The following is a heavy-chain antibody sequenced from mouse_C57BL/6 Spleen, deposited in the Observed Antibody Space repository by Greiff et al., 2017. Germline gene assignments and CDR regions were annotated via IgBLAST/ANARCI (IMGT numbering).Heavy chain of an antibody. Sequence: EVQLQESGGGLVKPGGSLKLSCAASGFTFSDYGMHWVRQAPEKGLEWVAYISSGSSTIYYADTVKGRFTISRDNAKNTLFLQMTSLRSEDTAMYYCANSKFYAMDYWGQGTSVTVSS. D-gene: IGHD2-5*01. CDR3: ANSKFYAMDY. CDR2: ISSGSSTI. V-gene: IGHV5-17*01. CDR1: GFTFSDYG. J-gene: IGHJ4*01.